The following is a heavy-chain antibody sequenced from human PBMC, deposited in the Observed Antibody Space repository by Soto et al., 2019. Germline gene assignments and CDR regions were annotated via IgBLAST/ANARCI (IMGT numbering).Heavy chain of an antibody. Sequence: QVHLVQSGVEVKKPGASVKVSCTTMGYTFTNYGLSWVRQAPGEGLEWLGWISAYNGHTKYAQKVQDRVTLTTDTSASTAYLVLRSLRSGGTAVYYCVRGDGGYIDHWGQGTLVLVSS. D-gene: IGHD3-16*01. J-gene: IGHJ4*02. CDR2: ISAYNGHT. CDR1: GYTFTNYG. V-gene: IGHV1-18*01. CDR3: VRGDGGYIDH.